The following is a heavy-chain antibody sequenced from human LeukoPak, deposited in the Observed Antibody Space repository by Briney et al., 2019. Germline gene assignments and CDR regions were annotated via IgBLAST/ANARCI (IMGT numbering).Heavy chain of an antibody. V-gene: IGHV4-4*07. CDR2: MYSSGST. D-gene: IGHD6-13*01. CDR3: ARDIAAAGTGKNAFDI. Sequence: PSETLSLTCTVSGGSISSFYWSWIRQPAGKGLEWIGRMYSSGSTNYNPSLKSRVTMSVDTSKNQFSLKLSSVAAADTAVYYCARDIAAAGTGKNAFDIWGQGTMVTVSS. J-gene: IGHJ3*02. CDR1: GGSISSFY.